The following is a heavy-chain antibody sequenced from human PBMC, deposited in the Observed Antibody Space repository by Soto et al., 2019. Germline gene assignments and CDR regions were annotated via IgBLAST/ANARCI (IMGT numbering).Heavy chain of an antibody. J-gene: IGHJ4*02. V-gene: IGHV3-53*02. D-gene: IGHD3-3*01. CDR2: IYSGGST. Sequence: EVQLVETGGGLIQPGGSLRLSCAASGFTVSSNYMSWVRQAPGKGLEWVSGIYSGGSTYYADSVKGRFTISRDNSKNTLYLQMNSLRAEDTAVYYCARLMTYYDFWSGYYTGGGYFDYWGQGTLVTVSS. CDR1: GFTVSSNY. CDR3: ARLMTYYDFWSGYYTGGGYFDY.